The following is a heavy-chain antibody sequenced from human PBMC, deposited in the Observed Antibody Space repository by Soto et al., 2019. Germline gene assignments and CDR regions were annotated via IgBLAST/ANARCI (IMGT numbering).Heavy chain of an antibody. CDR1: GYTLTELS. J-gene: IGHJ4*02. CDR3: ATVFRSSWYSSHYFGY. CDR2: FDPEDGET. V-gene: IGHV1-24*01. Sequence: ASVKVSCKVSGYTLTELSMHWVRQAPGKGLEWMGGFDPEDGETIYPQKFQGRVTMTEDTSTDTAYMELSSLRSEDTDVYYCATVFRSSWYSSHYFGYWGQGTLVPVSA. D-gene: IGHD6-13*01.